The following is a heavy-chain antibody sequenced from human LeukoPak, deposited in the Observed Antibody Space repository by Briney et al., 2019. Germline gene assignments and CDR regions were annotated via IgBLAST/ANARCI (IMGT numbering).Heavy chain of an antibody. Sequence: GGSLRLSCAAPGFTFSSYWMSWVRQAPGKGLEWVANIKQDGSEKYYVDSVKGRFTISRDNAKNSLYLQMNSLRAEDTAVYYCARDGAADFDYWGQGTLVTVSS. CDR2: IKQDGSEK. CDR3: ARDGAADFDY. CDR1: GFTFSSYW. V-gene: IGHV3-7*01. D-gene: IGHD6-25*01. J-gene: IGHJ4*02.